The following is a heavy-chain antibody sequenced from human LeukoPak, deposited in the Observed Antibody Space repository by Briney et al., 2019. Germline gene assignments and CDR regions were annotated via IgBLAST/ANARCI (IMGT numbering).Heavy chain of an antibody. CDR3: ARGRGIAGTMLLFGY. J-gene: IGHJ4*02. Sequence: ASVKVSCKTSGYTFTGYYIHWMRQAPGQGPEWMGWMNPDNGGSTYAQNFQGRVSMTRDTSVSTAYLGLSSLKSDDTAVYYCARGRGIAGTMLLFGYWGQGTLVTVSS. D-gene: IGHD3-10*02. V-gene: IGHV1-2*02. CDR2: MNPDNGGS. CDR1: GYTFTGYY.